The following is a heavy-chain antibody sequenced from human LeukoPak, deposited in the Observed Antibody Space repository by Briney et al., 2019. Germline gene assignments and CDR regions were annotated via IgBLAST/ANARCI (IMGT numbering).Heavy chain of an antibody. J-gene: IGHJ4*02. CDR2: IRGKADGETT. V-gene: IGHV3-15*01. CDR1: GFTFSNAW. CDR3: VFAAAGADY. Sequence: PGGSLRLSCAASGFTFSNAWMTWVRQAIGKGPEWLGRIRGKADGETTDYAAPVKGRFTISRDESKNILYLQMNSLTTDDTALYYCVFAAAGADYWDEGALVTVS. D-gene: IGHD6-13*01.